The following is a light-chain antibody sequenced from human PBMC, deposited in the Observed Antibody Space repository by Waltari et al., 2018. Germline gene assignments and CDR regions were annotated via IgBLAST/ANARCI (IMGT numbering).Light chain of an antibody. V-gene: IGKV2-30*02. Sequence: VVMTQSPLSLPVTLGQPASISCRSSQTLVHSDGNTYLNWFQQRPGQSPRRLIYKVSNRDSGVPDRFSGSGSGTDFTLKISRVEAEDVGVYYCMQRTQWPGAFGQGTKVEF. CDR2: KVS. J-gene: IGKJ1*01. CDR1: QTLVHSDGNTY. CDR3: MQRTQWPGA.